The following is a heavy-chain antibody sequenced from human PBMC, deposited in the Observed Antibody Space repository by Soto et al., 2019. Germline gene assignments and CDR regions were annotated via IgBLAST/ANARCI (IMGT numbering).Heavy chain of an antibody. Sequence: XGSLRVSWKCSGYRCTNYLIGLVVEMPRKGMECMGIIYPGDSDTRYSRSFQGQVTISADKSITTAYLQWSSLKASDTAMFYCARLSGSSNTYWEYYYYDMDVWGQGTTVTVSS. J-gene: IGHJ6*02. V-gene: IGHV5-51*01. CDR3: ARLSGSSNTYWEYYYYDMDV. CDR2: IYPGDSDT. D-gene: IGHD2-2*01. CDR1: GYRCTNYL.